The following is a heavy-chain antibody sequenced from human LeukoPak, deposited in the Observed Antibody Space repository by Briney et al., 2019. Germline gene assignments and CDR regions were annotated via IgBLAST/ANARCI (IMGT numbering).Heavy chain of an antibody. CDR3: ATHWGSGWYFDL. CDR1: GFTFSSYG. D-gene: IGHD7-27*01. J-gene: IGHJ2*01. Sequence: GGSLRLSCAASGFTFSSYGMHWVRQAQGKGLEWVAAITYDGSNKYYADSVKGRFTISRDNSKNSLYLEMNSLRAEDTAVYYCATHWGSGWYFDLWGRGTLVTVSS. V-gene: IGHV3-30*03. CDR2: ITYDGSNK.